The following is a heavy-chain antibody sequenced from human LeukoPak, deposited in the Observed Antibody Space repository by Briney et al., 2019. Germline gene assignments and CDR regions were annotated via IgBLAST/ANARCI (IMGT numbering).Heavy chain of an antibody. V-gene: IGHV4-34*01. CDR1: GGSFSDYY. CDR2: INHSGST. J-gene: IGHJ5*02. D-gene: IGHD3-10*01. CDR3: ARVDYYGSGSYTWFDP. Sequence: SETLSLTCAVYGGSFSDYYWSRIRQPPGKGLEWIGEINHSGSTNYNPSLKSRVTISVDTSKNQFSLKLSSVTAADTAVYYCARVDYYGSGSYTWFDPWGQGTLVTASS.